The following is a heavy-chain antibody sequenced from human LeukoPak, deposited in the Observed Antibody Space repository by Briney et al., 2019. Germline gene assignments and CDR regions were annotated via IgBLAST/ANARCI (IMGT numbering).Heavy chain of an antibody. CDR2: INHSGST. Sequence: KPSETLSLTCAVYGGSFSGYYWSWIRQPPGKGLEWIGEINHSGSTNYNPSLKSRVTISVDTSKNQFSLKLSSVTAADTAVYYCARGTRGVVVPAAMPWGQGTLVTVSS. V-gene: IGHV4-34*01. J-gene: IGHJ4*02. CDR3: ARGTRGVVVPAAMP. CDR1: GGSFSGYY. D-gene: IGHD2-2*01.